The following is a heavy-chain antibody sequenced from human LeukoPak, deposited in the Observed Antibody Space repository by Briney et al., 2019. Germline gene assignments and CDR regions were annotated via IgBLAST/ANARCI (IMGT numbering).Heavy chain of an antibody. CDR3: ARGLPPRRNYDSSGYYSYYFDY. V-gene: IGHV1-18*04. J-gene: IGHJ4*02. Sequence: VASVKVSCKASGYTFTGYYMHWVRQAPGQGLEWMGWISGYNGHTKYAQKFQGRVTMTTDTSTSTAYMELRSLTSDDTAVFYCARGLPPRRNYDSSGYYSYYFDYWGQGTLVTVSS. CDR1: GYTFTGYY. CDR2: ISGYNGHT. D-gene: IGHD3-22*01.